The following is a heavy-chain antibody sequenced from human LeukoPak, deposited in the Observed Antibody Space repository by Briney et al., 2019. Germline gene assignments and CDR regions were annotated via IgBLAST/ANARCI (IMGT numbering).Heavy chain of an antibody. CDR1: GYTFMSHG. Sequence: ASVKVSCKAYGYTFMSHGISWVRQAPGQGLEWMGWISGSSSNTNYAQRLQGRVTMTTDTSTTTAYMELRSLRSDDTAVYYCARATGYWGHDGFDIWGQGTMVTVSS. CDR2: ISGSSSNT. J-gene: IGHJ3*02. D-gene: IGHD3-9*01. CDR3: ARATGYWGHDGFDI. V-gene: IGHV1-18*01.